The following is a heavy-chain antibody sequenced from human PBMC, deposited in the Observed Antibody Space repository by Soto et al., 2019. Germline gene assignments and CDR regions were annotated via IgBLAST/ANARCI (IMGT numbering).Heavy chain of an antibody. CDR3: ARARVPYSSTYSRYDFHGMDV. CDR1: GDSITSSSYY. Sequence: QVQLQASGPGLLKPSQTLSLTCTVSGDSITSSSYYWSWIRQHPGKGLEWIGYIHYGGHTRYNPSLKSRLTISVDTSKNQFSLTLSSLTAADTAVYFCARARVPYSSTYSRYDFHGMDVWGQGTTVTVSS. CDR2: IHYGGHT. J-gene: IGHJ6*02. D-gene: IGHD6-13*01. V-gene: IGHV4-31*03.